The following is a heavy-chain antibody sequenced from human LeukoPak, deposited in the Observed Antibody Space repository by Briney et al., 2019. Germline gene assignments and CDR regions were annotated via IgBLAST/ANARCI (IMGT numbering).Heavy chain of an antibody. V-gene: IGHV3-49*04. CDR1: GFTFGGHA. CDR2: IRSKAYRGTT. J-gene: IGHJ6*02. CDR3: ARGPIQLWIHNAMDV. Sequence: GGSLRLSCTGSGFTFGGHAMSWVRQAPGKGLEWVGFIRSKAYRGTTEYAASVKGRFTISRDDSASIAYLQMNSLKTEDTAVYHCARGPIQLWIHNAMDVWGQGTTVTVSS. D-gene: IGHD1-1*01.